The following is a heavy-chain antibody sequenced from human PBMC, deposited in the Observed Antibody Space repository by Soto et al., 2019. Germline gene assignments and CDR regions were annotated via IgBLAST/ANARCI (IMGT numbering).Heavy chain of an antibody. CDR2: ISGSGGST. Sequence: EVQLLESGGGLVQPGGSLRLSCAASGFTFSSYAMSWVRQAPGKGLEWVSAISGSGGSTYYADSVKGRFTISRDNSKNTLYLQMNRLRAEDTAVYYCAKVPGYCSGGSCPGDYWGQGTLVTVSS. CDR3: AKVPGYCSGGSCPGDY. D-gene: IGHD2-15*01. V-gene: IGHV3-23*01. J-gene: IGHJ4*02. CDR1: GFTFSSYA.